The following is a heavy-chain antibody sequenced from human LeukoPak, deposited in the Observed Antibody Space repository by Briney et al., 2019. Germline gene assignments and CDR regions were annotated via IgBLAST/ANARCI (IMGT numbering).Heavy chain of an antibody. J-gene: IGHJ2*01. CDR1: GDSINSGDYY. D-gene: IGHD2-21*01. CDR2: TRYRTDT. V-gene: IGHV4-31*03. CDR3: ATFPGAPGDWSSYWYFDF. Sequence: SQTLSLTCTVSGDSINSGDYYWTWIRQLPGKGLEWIGYTRYRTDTYYTPSLRSRVTMSIDTSKNDFSLTLTSVTAADTAIYYCATFPGAPGDWSSYWYFDFWGRGALVTVSS.